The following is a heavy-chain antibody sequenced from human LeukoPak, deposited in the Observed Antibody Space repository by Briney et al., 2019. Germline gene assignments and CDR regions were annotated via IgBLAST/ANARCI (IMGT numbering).Heavy chain of an antibody. CDR2: IKEDGSEK. CDR1: GFTFSSYT. V-gene: IGHV3-7*01. CDR3: ARRGYSYYYLDV. D-gene: IGHD5-18*01. Sequence: AGGSLRLSCAASGFTFSSYTMTWVRQAPGKGLEWVANIKEDGSEKYYVDSVKGRLTISRDNAKNLLYLQMNSLRAEDTAVYYCARRGYSYYYLDVWGKGTTVTVSS. J-gene: IGHJ6*03.